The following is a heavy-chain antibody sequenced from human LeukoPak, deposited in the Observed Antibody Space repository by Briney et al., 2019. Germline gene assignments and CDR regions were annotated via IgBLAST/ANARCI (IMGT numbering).Heavy chain of an antibody. V-gene: IGHV4-59*08. CDR1: GGSISIYY. Sequence: SETLSLTCTVSGGSISIYYWSWIRQPPGKGLEWIGYIYYSGSTNYNPSLKSRVTISVDTSKNQFSLKLSSVTAADTAVYYCARQPMVRGVTALDYWGQGTLVTVSS. D-gene: IGHD3-10*01. J-gene: IGHJ4*02. CDR2: IYYSGST. CDR3: ARQPMVRGVTALDY.